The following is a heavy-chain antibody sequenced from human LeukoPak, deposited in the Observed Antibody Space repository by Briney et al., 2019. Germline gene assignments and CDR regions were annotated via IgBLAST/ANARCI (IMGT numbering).Heavy chain of an antibody. CDR3: ARDRGINLFDY. CDR1: GLTFSSYG. J-gene: IGHJ4*02. Sequence: SGGSVRLLCAPSGLTFSSYGMLWVRQAPGKGLEWVAVIRYDGSNKYYADSVKGRFTISRDNSKNTLYLQMNSLRAEDTAVYYCARDRGINLFDYWGQGTLVTVSS. V-gene: IGHV3-33*08. D-gene: IGHD3-16*01. CDR2: IRYDGSNK.